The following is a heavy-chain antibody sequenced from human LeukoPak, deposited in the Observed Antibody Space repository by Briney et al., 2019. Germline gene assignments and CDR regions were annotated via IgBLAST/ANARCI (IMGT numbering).Heavy chain of an antibody. J-gene: IGHJ5*02. CDR1: GYTFTTYG. CDR2: ISTYNAKT. Sequence: GASVKVSCKASGYTFTTYGSIWVRQAPGQGLDGMGWISTYNAKTKYAQNLKGRVAMTTDTTTSTVYMELRSLTSDDTAVYYCARDTGSNFFDPWGQGTLVTVAS. V-gene: IGHV1-18*01. CDR3: ARDTGSNFFDP. D-gene: IGHD1-26*01.